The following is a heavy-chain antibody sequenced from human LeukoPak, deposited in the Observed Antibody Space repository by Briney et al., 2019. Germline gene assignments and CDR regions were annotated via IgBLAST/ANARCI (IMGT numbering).Heavy chain of an antibody. D-gene: IGHD3-22*01. Sequence: ASVKVSCKASGYTFTSYAMHWVRQAPGQRLEWMGWINAGNGNTKYSQKFQGRVTITRDTSASTAYMELSSLRSEDTAVYYCARVGYYYDSSGYYLEGFDYWGQGTLVTVSS. CDR2: INAGNGNT. V-gene: IGHV1-3*01. CDR3: ARVGYYYDSSGYYLEGFDY. CDR1: GYTFTSYA. J-gene: IGHJ4*02.